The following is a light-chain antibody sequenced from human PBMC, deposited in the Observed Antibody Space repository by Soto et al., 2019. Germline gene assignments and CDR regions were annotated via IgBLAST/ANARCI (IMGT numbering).Light chain of an antibody. V-gene: IGKV3-15*01. J-gene: IGKJ5*01. CDR1: QSVSNN. Sequence: EILMTQSPATLSVSPGERATLSCRASQSVSNNLAWYQQKPGQAPRLLIYYASTRVTGIPARFSGSGSGTEFTLTIISLQSEDFALYYCQQYNNWPPITFGQGTRLEIK. CDR2: YAS. CDR3: QQYNNWPPIT.